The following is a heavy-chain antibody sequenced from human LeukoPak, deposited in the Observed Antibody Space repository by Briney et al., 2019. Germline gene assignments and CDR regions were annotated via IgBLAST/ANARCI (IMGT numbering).Heavy chain of an antibody. CDR2: INSDGSST. V-gene: IGHV3-74*01. Sequence: PGGSLRLSCAASGFTLSSYWMHWVRQTPGKGPVWVSRINSDGSSTSYADSVKGRFTISRDNAKNTLYLQMNSLRAEDTAVYYCAREGRGYSYRDAFDIWGQGTMVTVSS. CDR3: AREGRGYSYRDAFDI. CDR1: GFTLSSYW. D-gene: IGHD5-18*01. J-gene: IGHJ3*02.